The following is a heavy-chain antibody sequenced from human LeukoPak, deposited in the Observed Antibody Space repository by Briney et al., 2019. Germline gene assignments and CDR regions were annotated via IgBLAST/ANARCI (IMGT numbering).Heavy chain of an antibody. D-gene: IGHD1-7*01. V-gene: IGHV3-30-3*01. CDR2: ISYDGSNK. Sequence: SGRSLRLSCAASGFTFSSYAMHWVRQAPGKGLEWVAVISYDGSNKYYADSVKGRFTISRDNSKNTLYLQMNSLRAEDTAVYYCASSETGTTGGYYGMDVWGQGTTVTVSS. CDR3: ASSETGTTGGYYGMDV. J-gene: IGHJ6*02. CDR1: GFTFSSYA.